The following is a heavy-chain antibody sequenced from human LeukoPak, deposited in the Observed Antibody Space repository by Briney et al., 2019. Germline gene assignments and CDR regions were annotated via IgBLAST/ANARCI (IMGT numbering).Heavy chain of an antibody. CDR1: GGSISSGSYY. J-gene: IGHJ4*02. CDR2: IYTSGST. D-gene: IGHD6-13*01. V-gene: IGHV4-61*02. Sequence: PSETLSLTCTVSGGSISSGSYYWSWIRQPAGKGLEWIGRIYTSGSTDYNPSLKSRVTISVDTSKNQFSLKLSSVTAADTAVYYCAREQQQLGALDYWGQGTLVTVSS. CDR3: AREQQQLGALDY.